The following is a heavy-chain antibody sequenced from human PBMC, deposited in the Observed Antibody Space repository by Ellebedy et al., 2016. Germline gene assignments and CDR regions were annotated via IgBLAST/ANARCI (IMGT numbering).Heavy chain of an antibody. CDR2: IDSGGNS. D-gene: IGHD2-8*01. V-gene: IGHV3-53*01. Sequence: GGSLRLXCVGSGFTVTNDYMTWVRQAPGKGLEWVSVIDSGGNSYYADSVKGRFTISRDNSKKTLYLQMSGLGVEDTAVYYCVTRHNGAFDLWGQGTMVTVSS. CDR3: VTRHNGAFDL. CDR1: GFTVTNDY. J-gene: IGHJ3*01.